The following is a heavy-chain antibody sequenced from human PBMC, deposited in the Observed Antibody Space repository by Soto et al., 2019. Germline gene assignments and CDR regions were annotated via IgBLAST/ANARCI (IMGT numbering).Heavy chain of an antibody. J-gene: IGHJ3*02. D-gene: IGHD3-9*01. CDR1: GYTFTDYY. Sequence: HVQLVQSGAELKKPGASLRVSCKASGYTFTDYYIHWVRQAPGQGLQWMGWINPYNGATSYAQKFQARVTMTRDTSSSAAYMELSRLTSDDTAVYYCARAQELRSFDWSWGGGAFDIWGQGTMVTASS. CDR2: INPYNGAT. CDR3: ARAQELRSFDWSWGGGAFDI. V-gene: IGHV1-2*02.